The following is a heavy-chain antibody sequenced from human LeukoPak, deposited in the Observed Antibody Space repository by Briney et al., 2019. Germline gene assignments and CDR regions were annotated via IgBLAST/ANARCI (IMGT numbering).Heavy chain of an antibody. D-gene: IGHD3-3*01. CDR2: IYYSGIT. Sequence: PSQTLSLTCSVSGGSISRSDYYWRWIRQPPGKGLEWIGYIYYSGITYYNPSLKSRVTISVDTSKNQFSLKLSSVTAADTAVYYCARVVLEWLPWYAFDIWGQGTMVTVSS. V-gene: IGHV4-30-4*01. CDR3: ARVVLEWLPWYAFDI. J-gene: IGHJ3*02. CDR1: GGSISRSDYY.